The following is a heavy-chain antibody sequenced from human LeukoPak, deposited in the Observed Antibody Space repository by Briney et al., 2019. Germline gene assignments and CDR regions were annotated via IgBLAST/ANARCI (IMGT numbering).Heavy chain of an antibody. CDR3: ARVLWFGELLF. CDR1: GFTFSSYW. J-gene: IGHJ4*02. CDR2: IKQDGSEK. V-gene: IGHV3-7*04. Sequence: GRSLRLSCAASGFTFSSYWMSWVRQAPGKGLEWVANIKQDGSEKYYVDSVKGRFTISRDNAKNSLYLQMNSLRAEDTAVYYCARVLWFGELLFWGQGTLVTVSS. D-gene: IGHD3-10*01.